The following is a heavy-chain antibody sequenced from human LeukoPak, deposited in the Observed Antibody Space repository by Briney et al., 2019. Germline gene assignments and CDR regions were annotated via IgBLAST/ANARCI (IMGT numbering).Heavy chain of an antibody. CDR3: AKGQRFVFDY. J-gene: IGHJ4*02. Sequence: GGSLRLSCAASGFTFNNYGMHWVRQAPGKGLEWVAFIRYDGSNKYYADSVKGRFTISRDNFKNMMYLQMNSLRAEDTAVYYCAKGQRFVFDYWGQGTLVTVSS. V-gene: IGHV3-30*02. CDR1: GFTFNNYG. D-gene: IGHD3-3*01. CDR2: IRYDGSNK.